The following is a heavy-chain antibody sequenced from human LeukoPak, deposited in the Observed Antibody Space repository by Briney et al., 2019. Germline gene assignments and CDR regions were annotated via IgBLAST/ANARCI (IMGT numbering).Heavy chain of an antibody. V-gene: IGHV3-20*04. CDR2: INYNGAIT. D-gene: IGHD3-3*02. CDR3: ARDRLGPSFSVSHFDL. Sequence: GGPLRLSCATSGFTFVDYGLIWVRRAPGKGVEWLCAINYNGAITDYADSVKGRFTISRDNAKNSLYLRMDRLRAEDTALYYCARDRLGPSFSVSHFDLGGQGTLVTVSS. J-gene: IGHJ4*02. CDR1: GFTFVDYG.